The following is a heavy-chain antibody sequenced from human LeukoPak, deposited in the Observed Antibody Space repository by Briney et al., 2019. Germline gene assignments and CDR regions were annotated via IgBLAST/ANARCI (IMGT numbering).Heavy chain of an antibody. V-gene: IGHV1-69*05. CDR1: GGTFSSYA. Sequence: SVKVSCKASGGTFSSYAISWVRQAPGQGLEWMGGTIPIFGTANYAQKFQGRVTTTTDESTSTAYMELSSLRSEDTAVYYCARVNRGYCSGGSCYLLPFDIWGQGTMVTVSS. D-gene: IGHD2-15*01. CDR3: ARVNRGYCSGGSCYLLPFDI. CDR2: TIPIFGTA. J-gene: IGHJ3*02.